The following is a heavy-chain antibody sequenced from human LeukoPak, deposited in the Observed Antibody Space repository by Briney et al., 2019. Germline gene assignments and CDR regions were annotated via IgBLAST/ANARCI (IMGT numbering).Heavy chain of an antibody. V-gene: IGHV1-2*02. CDR2: INPNSGGT. Sequence: EASVKVSCKASGYTFTGYYMHWVRQAPGQGLEWMGWINPNSGGTNYAQKLQGRVTMTRDTSISTAYMELSRLRSDDTAVYYCASYSSSWYLFDYWGQGTLVTASS. D-gene: IGHD6-13*01. J-gene: IGHJ4*02. CDR1: GYTFTGYY. CDR3: ASYSSSWYLFDY.